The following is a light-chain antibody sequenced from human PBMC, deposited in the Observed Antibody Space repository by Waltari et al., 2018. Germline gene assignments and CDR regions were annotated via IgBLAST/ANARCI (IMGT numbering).Light chain of an antibody. CDR3: SSFTTTSPWV. V-gene: IGLV2-14*03. CDR2: AVS. CDR1: SSDVGGYSS. Sequence: QSALTQPASVSGSPGQSITISCSGPSSDVGGYSSVSWYQHHPGTAPKLMIFAVSNRSSVVSDRFSGSKSGNTASLTISGLQAEDEADYYCSSFTTTSPWVFGGGTKLTVL. J-gene: IGLJ3*02.